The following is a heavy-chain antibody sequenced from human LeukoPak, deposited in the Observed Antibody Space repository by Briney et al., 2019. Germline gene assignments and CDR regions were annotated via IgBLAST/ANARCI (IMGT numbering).Heavy chain of an antibody. CDR2: IYHSGST. Sequence: SGTLSLTCAVSGGSISSGGYSWSWIRQPPGKGLEWIGYIYHSGSTYYNPSLKSRVTISVDRSKNQFSLKLSSVTAADTAVYYCARVCLSSRNPYYFDYWGQGTLVTVSS. CDR3: ARVCLSSRNPYYFDY. J-gene: IGHJ4*02. D-gene: IGHD6-13*01. CDR1: GGSISSGGYS. V-gene: IGHV4-30-2*01.